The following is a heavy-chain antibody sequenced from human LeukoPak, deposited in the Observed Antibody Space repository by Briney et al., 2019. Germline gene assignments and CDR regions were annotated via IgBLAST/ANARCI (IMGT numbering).Heavy chain of an antibody. Sequence: TPSQTLSLTCTVSGGSISSGDFCWSSIRQPPGKDLEWIAYFSNTGSAASHPSLKSRVTISMDTSKNQFFLKLTSVTAADTAVYYCARRWGSGSHTDWFDTWSQGTLVTVSS. CDR3: ARRWGSGSHTDWFDT. D-gene: IGHD3-10*01. CDR2: FSNTGSA. CDR1: GGSISSGDFC. V-gene: IGHV4-30-4*01. J-gene: IGHJ5*02.